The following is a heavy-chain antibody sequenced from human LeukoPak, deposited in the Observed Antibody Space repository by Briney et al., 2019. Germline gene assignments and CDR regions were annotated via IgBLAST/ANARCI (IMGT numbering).Heavy chain of an antibody. CDR1: GFTFSSYA. Sequence: GGSLRLSCAASGFTFSSYAMHWVRQAPGKGLEWVAVISYDGSSKYYADSVKGRFTISRDNSKNTLYLQMNSLRAEDTAVYYCARDGAAAGAIQNWFDPWGQGTLVTVSS. CDR2: ISYDGSSK. D-gene: IGHD6-13*01. V-gene: IGHV3-30*04. J-gene: IGHJ5*02. CDR3: ARDGAAAGAIQNWFDP.